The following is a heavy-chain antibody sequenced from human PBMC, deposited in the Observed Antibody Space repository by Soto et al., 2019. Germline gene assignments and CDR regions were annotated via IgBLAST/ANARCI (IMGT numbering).Heavy chain of an antibody. V-gene: IGHV3-21*01. J-gene: IGHJ6*02. CDR3: TRDYVMDV. CDR2: ISTTSTYI. Sequence: GGSLRLSCAASGFTFSGDSMNWVRQAPGKGLEWVSSISTTSTYIYYADSVKGRFTISRDNANNSLHLQMNSLRAEETAVYYCTRDYVMDVWGQGTTVTVYS. CDR1: GFTFSGDS.